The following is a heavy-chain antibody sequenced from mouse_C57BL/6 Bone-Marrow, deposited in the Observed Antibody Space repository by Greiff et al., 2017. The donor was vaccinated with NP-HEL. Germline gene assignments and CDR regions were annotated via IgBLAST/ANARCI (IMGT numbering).Heavy chain of an antibody. CDR3: AIHRIYYYGSSYFDWYFDV. CDR1: GFTFSDYY. J-gene: IGHJ1*03. Sequence: EVKLVESGGGLVQPGGSLKLSCAASGFTFSDYYMYWVRQTPEKRLEWVAYISNGGGSTYYPDTVKGRFTISRDNAKNTLYLQMSRLKSEDTAMYYCAIHRIYYYGSSYFDWYFDVWGTGTTVTVSS. V-gene: IGHV5-12*01. D-gene: IGHD1-1*01. CDR2: ISNGGGST.